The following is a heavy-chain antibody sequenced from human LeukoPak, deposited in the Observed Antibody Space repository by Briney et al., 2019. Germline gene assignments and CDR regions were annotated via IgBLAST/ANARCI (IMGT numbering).Heavy chain of an antibody. CDR2: IYYSGST. Sequence: SETLSLTCTFSGGSISSGGYYWSWIRQHPGKGLEWIGYIYYSGSTYYNPSLKSRVTISVDTSKNQFFLKLSSVTAADTAVYYCARDTMVRGVPHYGMDVWGQGTTVTVSS. D-gene: IGHD3-10*01. CDR1: GGSISSGGYY. CDR3: ARDTMVRGVPHYGMDV. V-gene: IGHV4-31*03. J-gene: IGHJ6*02.